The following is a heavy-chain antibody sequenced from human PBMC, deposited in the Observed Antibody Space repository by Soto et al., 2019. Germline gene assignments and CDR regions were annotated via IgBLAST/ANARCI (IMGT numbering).Heavy chain of an antibody. CDR2: IYSGGST. CDR1: GFTVSSNY. V-gene: IGHV3-66*01. Sequence: HPGGSLRLSCAASGFTVSSNYMSWVRQAPGKGLEWVSVIYSGGSTYYADSVKGRFTISRDNSKNTLYLQMNSLRAEDTAVYYCASFVSVLLGIPTDYWGQGTLVTVSS. J-gene: IGHJ4*02. D-gene: IGHD3-16*01. CDR3: ASFVSVLLGIPTDY.